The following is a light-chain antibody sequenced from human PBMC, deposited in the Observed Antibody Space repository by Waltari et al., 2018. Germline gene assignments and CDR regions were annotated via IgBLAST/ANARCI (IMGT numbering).Light chain of an antibody. CDR1: TSDIGGYNY. Sequence: QSALTQPASVSGSLGQSITISCTGTTSDIGGYNYVSWYQQYPGKPPKLMIFDVNKRPSGISDRFSGSKSGNTASLTISGLQSEDEADYYCSSKKTTSALVVFGGGTRLTVL. CDR2: DVN. CDR3: SSKKTTSALVV. J-gene: IGLJ3*02. V-gene: IGLV2-14*03.